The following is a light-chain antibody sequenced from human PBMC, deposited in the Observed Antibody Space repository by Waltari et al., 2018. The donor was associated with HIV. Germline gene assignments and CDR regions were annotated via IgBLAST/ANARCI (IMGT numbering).Light chain of an antibody. Sequence: VLPQPPPVSGAPGQRVTTRCTGNSSNNEAGCDVHWYQHLPATAPKLLIYGDANRPSGVPDRFSGSNSGTSASLAITGLQAEDEADYYCQSYDSGLSVVFGGGTKLTVL. V-gene: IGLV1-40*01. CDR3: QSYDSGLSVV. CDR2: GDA. J-gene: IGLJ3*02. CDR1: SSNNEAGCD.